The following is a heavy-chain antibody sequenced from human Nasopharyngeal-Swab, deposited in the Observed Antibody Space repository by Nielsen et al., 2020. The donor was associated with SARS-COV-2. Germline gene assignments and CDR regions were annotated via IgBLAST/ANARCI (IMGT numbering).Heavy chain of an antibody. CDR3: ATPARAAFDY. Sequence: GESLKISCAASGFPFSSHWMSWVRQAPGKGLEWVANIKQDGSEKYYVDSVKGRFTISRDNAKNSLYLQMNSLRAEDTAVYYCATPARAAFDYWGQGTLVTVSS. CDR1: GFPFSSHW. D-gene: IGHD6-13*01. J-gene: IGHJ4*02. CDR2: IKQDGSEK. V-gene: IGHV3-7*03.